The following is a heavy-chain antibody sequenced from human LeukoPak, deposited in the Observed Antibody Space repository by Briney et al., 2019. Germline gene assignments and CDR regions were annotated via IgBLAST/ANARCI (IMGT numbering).Heavy chain of an antibody. CDR1: GGSFSGYY. V-gene: IGHV4-34*01. J-gene: IGHJ6*03. Sequence: PSETLSLTCAVYGGSFSGYYWSWIRQPPGKGLEWIGEINHSGSTNYNPSLKSRVTISVDTSKSQFSLRLSSVTAADTAVYYCARADARYFCANDVCSNYMDVWGTGTTVTVSS. CDR2: INHSGST. CDR3: ARADARYFCANDVCSNYMDV. D-gene: IGHD2-8*01.